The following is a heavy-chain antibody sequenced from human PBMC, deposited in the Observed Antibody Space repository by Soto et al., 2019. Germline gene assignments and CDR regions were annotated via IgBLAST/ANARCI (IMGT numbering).Heavy chain of an antibody. J-gene: IGHJ4*02. D-gene: IGHD6-13*01. CDR2: ISSSSSTI. Sequence: EVQLVESGGGLVQPGGSLRLSCAASGFTFSSYSMNWVRQAPGKGLEWVSYISSSSSTIYYADSVKGRFTISRDNAKNSLYLQMNSLRDEDTAVYYCARARSSAAAGSPYFDYWGQGTLVTVSS. V-gene: IGHV3-48*02. CDR1: GFTFSSYS. CDR3: ARARSSAAAGSPYFDY.